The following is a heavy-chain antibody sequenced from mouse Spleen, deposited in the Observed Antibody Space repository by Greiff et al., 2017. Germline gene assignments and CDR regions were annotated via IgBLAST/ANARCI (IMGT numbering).Heavy chain of an antibody. CDR1: GFTFTDYY. J-gene: IGHJ4*01. CDR2: IRNKANGYTT. D-gene: IGHD1-1*01. CDR3: ARSLFYGSRMYYAMDY. V-gene: IGHV7-3*01. Sequence: DVKLVESGGGLVQPGGSLSLSCAASGFTFTDYYMSWVRQPPGKALEWLGFIRNKANGYTTEYSASVKGRFTISRDNSQSILYLQMNALRAEDSATYYCARSLFYGSRMYYAMDYWGQGTSVTVSS.